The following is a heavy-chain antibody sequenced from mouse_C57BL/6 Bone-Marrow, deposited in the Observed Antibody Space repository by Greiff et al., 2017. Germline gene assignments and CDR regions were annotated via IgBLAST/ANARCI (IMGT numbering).Heavy chain of an antibody. CDR3: AREGLNWDSFDY. Sequence: EVKLMESEGGLVQPGSSMKLSCTASGFTFSDYYMAWVRQVPEKGLEWVANINYDGSSTYYLDSLKSRFIISRDNAKNILYLQMSSLKSEDTATYYCAREGLNWDSFDYWGQGTTLTVSS. D-gene: IGHD4-1*01. CDR2: INYDGSST. V-gene: IGHV5-16*01. J-gene: IGHJ2*01. CDR1: GFTFSDYY.